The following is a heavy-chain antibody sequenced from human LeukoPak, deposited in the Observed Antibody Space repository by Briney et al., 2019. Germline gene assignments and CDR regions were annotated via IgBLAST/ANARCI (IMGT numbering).Heavy chain of an antibody. J-gene: IGHJ6*03. D-gene: IGHD2-15*01. CDR2: INPNSGGT. Sequence: ASVKVSCKASGYTFTGYYMHWVRQAPGQGLEWMGWINPNSGGTNYAQKFQGRDTMTRDTSISTAYMELSRLRSDDTAVYYCARDRGVDYCSGGSCSHYYYYVDVWGKGTTVTISS. CDR1: GYTFTGYY. CDR3: ARDRGVDYCSGGSCSHYYYYVDV. V-gene: IGHV1-2*02.